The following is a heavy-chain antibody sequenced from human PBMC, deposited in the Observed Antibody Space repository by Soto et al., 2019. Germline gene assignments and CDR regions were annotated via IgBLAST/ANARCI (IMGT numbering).Heavy chain of an antibody. J-gene: IGHJ4*02. CDR1: GGSLSSYY. V-gene: IGHV4-59*01. Sequence: SETLSLTCTVSGGSLSSYYWGWIRQSPGKGLEWIGSIFYSGSFNHNPSLKSRATISLDTSKNQFSLKLTSVTAADTAVYYCAREGRYSSSWYLDYWGQGTLVTVSS. CDR3: AREGRYSSSWYLDY. CDR2: IFYSGSF. D-gene: IGHD6-13*01.